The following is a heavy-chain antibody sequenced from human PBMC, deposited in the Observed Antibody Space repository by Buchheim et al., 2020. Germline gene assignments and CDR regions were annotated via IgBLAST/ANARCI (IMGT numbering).Heavy chain of an antibody. V-gene: IGHV3-30*04. CDR3: ARGLGSSSWPFYYYDYYGIDV. Sequence: QVQLVESGGGVVQPGRSLRLSCAASGFTFSSYAMHWVRQAPGKGLEWVAVISYDGSNKYYADSVKGRFTISRDNSKNTLYLQMNSLRAEDTAVYYCARGLGSSSWPFYYYDYYGIDVWGQGTT. CDR2: ISYDGSNK. D-gene: IGHD6-13*01. J-gene: IGHJ6*02. CDR1: GFTFSSYA.